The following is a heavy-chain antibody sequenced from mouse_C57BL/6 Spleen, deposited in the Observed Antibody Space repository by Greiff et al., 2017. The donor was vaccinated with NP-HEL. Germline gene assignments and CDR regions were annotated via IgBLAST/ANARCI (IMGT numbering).Heavy chain of an antibody. CDR1: GYTFTDYE. CDR2: IDPETGGT. D-gene: IGHD1-1*01. CDR3: TGYYGSRFWYFDV. J-gene: IGHJ1*03. Sequence: VQLQQSGAELVRPGASVTLSCKASGYTFTDYEMHWVKQTPVHGLEWIGAIDPETGGTAYNQKFKGKAILTADKSSSTAYMELRSLTSEDSAVYYCTGYYGSRFWYFDVWGTGTTVTVSS. V-gene: IGHV1-15*01.